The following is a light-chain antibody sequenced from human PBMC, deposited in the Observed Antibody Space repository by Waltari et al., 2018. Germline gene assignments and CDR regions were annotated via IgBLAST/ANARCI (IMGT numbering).Light chain of an antibody. Sequence: EIVLTQSPATLSLSPGERATLAYRASQSVNWYLAWYQQRPGQAPRLLIYDTSNRATGIPARFSGSVSETDFTLTISSLEPDDSAVYYCQQRRNWPLTFGGGTKVEIK. CDR3: QQRRNWPLT. V-gene: IGKV3-11*01. CDR2: DTS. CDR1: QSVNWY. J-gene: IGKJ4*01.